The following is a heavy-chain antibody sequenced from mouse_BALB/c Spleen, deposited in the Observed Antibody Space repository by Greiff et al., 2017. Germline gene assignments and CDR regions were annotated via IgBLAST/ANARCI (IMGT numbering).Heavy chain of an antibody. CDR1: GFTFSSYA. CDR3: ARGGGYDRMDY. J-gene: IGHJ4*01. Sequence: EVKVVESGGGLVKPGGSLKLSCAASGFTFSSYAMSWVRQTPEKRLEWVASISSGGSTYYPDSVKGRFTISRDNARNILYLQMSSLRSEDTAMYYCARGGGYDRMDYWGQGTSVTVSS. V-gene: IGHV5-6-5*01. D-gene: IGHD2-2*01. CDR2: ISSGGST.